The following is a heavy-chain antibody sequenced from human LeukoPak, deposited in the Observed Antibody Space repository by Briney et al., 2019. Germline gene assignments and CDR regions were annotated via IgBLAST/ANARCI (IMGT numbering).Heavy chain of an antibody. CDR3: ARAAVAAGISYIDY. CDR1: GFSFSTNY. CDR2: IYNSDHT. J-gene: IGHJ4*02. D-gene: IGHD6-19*01. V-gene: IGHV3-66*01. Sequence: PGGSLRLSCAASGFSFSTNYMAWVRQAPGKGLEWDSLIYNSDHTFYADSVKDRITISRDSSENTVFLQMNSLRAEDTAVYYCARAAVAAGISYIDYWGQGTLVTVSS.